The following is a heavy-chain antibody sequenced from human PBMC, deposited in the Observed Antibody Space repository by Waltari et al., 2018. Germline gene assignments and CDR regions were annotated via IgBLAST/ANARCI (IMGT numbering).Heavy chain of an antibody. CDR1: GCSISSSSYY. V-gene: IGHV4-39*07. CDR3: ARDRLTSYYYYGMDV. J-gene: IGHJ6*02. Sequence: QLQLQESGPGLVKPSATLSLTCTVSGCSISSSSYYWGSIRQPPGKGLEWIGSIHYSGSTFYNPSLKSRVTISVDTSKNQFSLKLSSVTAADTALYYCARDRLTSYYYYGMDVWGQGTTVTVSS. D-gene: IGHD2-21*02. CDR2: IHYSGST.